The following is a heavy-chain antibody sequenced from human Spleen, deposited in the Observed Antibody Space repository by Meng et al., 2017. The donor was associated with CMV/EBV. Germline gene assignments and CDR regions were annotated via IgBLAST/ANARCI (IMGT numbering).Heavy chain of an antibody. J-gene: IGHJ3*02. CDR3: ARLYGSAFDI. Sequence: ETLSLTCAASGFTFSSYWMSWVRQAPGKGLEWVANIKQDGSEKYYVDSVKGRFTISRDNAKNSLYLQMNSLRAEDTAVYYCARLYGSAFDIWGQGTMVTVSS. CDR2: IKQDGSEK. V-gene: IGHV3-7*01. CDR1: GFTFSSYW. D-gene: IGHD4-17*01.